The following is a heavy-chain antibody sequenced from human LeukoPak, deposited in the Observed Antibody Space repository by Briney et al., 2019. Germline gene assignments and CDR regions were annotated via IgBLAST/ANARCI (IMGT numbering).Heavy chain of an antibody. CDR3: ARDRWGYSYGGD. V-gene: IGHV3-7*01. J-gene: IGHJ4*02. Sequence: GGSLRLSCAASGFTFSSYWMSWVRQAPGKGLEWVANIKEDGRQKYYVGSVKGRFTISRDNAKNSLYLQMNSLRAEDTALYYCARDRWGYSYGGDWGQGTLVTVSS. CDR1: GFTFSSYW. D-gene: IGHD5-18*01. CDR2: IKEDGRQK.